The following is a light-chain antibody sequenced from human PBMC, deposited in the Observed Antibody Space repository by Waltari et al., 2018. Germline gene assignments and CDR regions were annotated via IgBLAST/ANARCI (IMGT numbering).Light chain of an antibody. CDR1: QNVYDY. CDR3: HQRSSWPSIT. Sequence: SVLTQSPVTLSLSPGERATLSCRASQNVYDYLAWYQQKPGQAPRLLIYAASNRATGVPARFSGSGSGTDFTLTISSLEPEDFAVYYGHQRSSWPSITFGQGTRLEIK. J-gene: IGKJ5*01. CDR2: AAS. V-gene: IGKV3-11*01.